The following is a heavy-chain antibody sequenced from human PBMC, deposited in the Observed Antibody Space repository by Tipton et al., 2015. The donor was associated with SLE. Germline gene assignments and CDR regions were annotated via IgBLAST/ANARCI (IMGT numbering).Heavy chain of an antibody. V-gene: IGHV4-59*08. J-gene: IGHJ6*03. CDR1: GGSITNHY. CDR3: TRQRGTAYYYYHMDV. CDR2: IHYSGTT. Sequence: TLSLTCTVSGGSITNHYWNWIRQPPGKGLEWIGYIHYSGTTHDNPSLKSRVTMSVDMSKNQFSLRLTSVTAADTAVYYCTRQRGTAYYYYHMDVWGKGTTVTVSS. D-gene: IGHD3-16*01.